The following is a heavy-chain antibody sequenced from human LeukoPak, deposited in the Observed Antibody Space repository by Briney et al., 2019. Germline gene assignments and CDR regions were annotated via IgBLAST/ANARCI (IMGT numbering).Heavy chain of an antibody. CDR3: ARDSGYSSGWYD. J-gene: IGHJ4*02. D-gene: IGHD6-19*01. CDR2: INAGNGNT. V-gene: IGHV1-3*03. Sequence: ASVKVSCKASGYTFTSYSMHWVRQAPGQRLEWMGWINAGNGNTKYSQEFQGRVTITRDTSASTAYMELSSLRSEDMAVYYCARDSGYSSGWYDWGQGTLVTVSS. CDR1: GYTFTSYS.